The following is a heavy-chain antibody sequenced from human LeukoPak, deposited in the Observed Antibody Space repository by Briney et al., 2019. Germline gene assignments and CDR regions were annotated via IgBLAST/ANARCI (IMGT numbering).Heavy chain of an antibody. CDR1: GYTFMNYG. D-gene: IGHD1-26*01. CDR2: ISAYNGNT. V-gene: IGHV1-18*04. J-gene: IGHJ4*01. CDR3: ARDSGNYYSPSDY. Sequence: ASVKVSCKASGYTFMNYGIIWVRQAPGQGLEWMGWISAYNGNTNFAQKLQDRVTMTTDTSTTTAYMELRSLRSDDTAVYYCARDSGNYYSPSDYWGHGTLVTVSS.